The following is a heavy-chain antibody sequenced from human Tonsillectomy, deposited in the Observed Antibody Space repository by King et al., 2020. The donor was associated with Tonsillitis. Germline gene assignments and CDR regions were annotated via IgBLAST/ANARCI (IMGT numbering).Heavy chain of an antibody. J-gene: IGHJ6*02. CDR1: GYSISFGFY. CDR2: IYHTGTT. V-gene: IGHV4-38-2*02. D-gene: IGHD2-21*02. Sequence: VQLQESGPGLVKPSETLSLTCAVSGYSISFGFYWGWIRQPPGKGLEWIGSIYHTGTTYYNPSLKSRVTISVDTSKNQFSLKLTSVTAPDTAVYYCARDWDCGGDCYFVADSYYGMDVWGQGTTVTVSS. CDR3: ARDWDCGGDCYFVADSYYGMDV.